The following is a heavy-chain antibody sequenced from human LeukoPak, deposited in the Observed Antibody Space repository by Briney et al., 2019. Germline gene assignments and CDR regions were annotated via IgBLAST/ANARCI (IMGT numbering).Heavy chain of an antibody. V-gene: IGHV3-23*01. D-gene: IGHD3-22*01. CDR3: AKDQDYASSGYYYSYFDY. CDR2: ISDSGGST. J-gene: IGHJ4*02. Sequence: GGSLRLSCAASGFTFSSYAMSWVRQAPGKGLEWVSVISDSGGSTYYADSVKGRFTISRDNSKNTLYLQMNSLRAEDTAVYYCAKDQDYASSGYYYSYFDYWGQGTLVTVSS. CDR1: GFTFSSYA.